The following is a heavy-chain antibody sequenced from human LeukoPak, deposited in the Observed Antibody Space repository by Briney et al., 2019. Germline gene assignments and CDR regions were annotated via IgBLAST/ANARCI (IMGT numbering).Heavy chain of an antibody. CDR3: ARVSSSSWKHNWFDP. V-gene: IGHV4-38-2*02. J-gene: IGHJ5*02. Sequence: SETLSLTCTVSGYSISSGYYWGWIRQPPGKGLEWIGSIYHSGSTYYNPSLKSRVTISVDTSKNQFSLKLSSVTAADTAVYYCARVSSSSWKHNWFDPWGQGTLVTVSS. CDR1: GYSISSGYY. D-gene: IGHD6-13*01. CDR2: IYHSGST.